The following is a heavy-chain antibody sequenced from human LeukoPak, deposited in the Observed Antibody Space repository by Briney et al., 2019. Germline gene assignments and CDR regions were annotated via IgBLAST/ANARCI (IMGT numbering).Heavy chain of an antibody. Sequence: GASVKVSCKASGYTFTSYGLTWVRQAPGQGLEWMGWISTYNGNTNYAQKLQGRVTMTTDTSTSTAYMELRSLRSDDTAVYYCARDYSYGSGSSDIWGQGTMVTVSS. J-gene: IGHJ3*02. D-gene: IGHD3-10*01. CDR1: GYTFTSYG. CDR3: ARDYSYGSGSSDI. V-gene: IGHV1-18*01. CDR2: ISTYNGNT.